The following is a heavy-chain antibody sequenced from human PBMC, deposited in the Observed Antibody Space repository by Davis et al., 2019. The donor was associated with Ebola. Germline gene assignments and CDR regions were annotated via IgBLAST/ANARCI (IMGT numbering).Heavy chain of an antibody. CDR3: AKDLFSLGYCSSTSCPSDAFDI. CDR1: GFTFSSYA. J-gene: IGHJ3*02. Sequence: GESLKISCAASGFTFSSYAMHWVRQAPGKGLEYVSAISSNGGSTYYADSVKGRFTISRDNSKNTLYLQMNSLRAEDTAVYYCAKDLFSLGYCSSTSCPSDAFDIWGQGTMVTVSS. V-gene: IGHV3-64*04. CDR2: ISSNGGST. D-gene: IGHD2-2*01.